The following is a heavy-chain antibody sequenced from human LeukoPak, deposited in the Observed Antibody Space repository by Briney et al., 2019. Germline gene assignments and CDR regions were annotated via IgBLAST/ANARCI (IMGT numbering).Heavy chain of an antibody. Sequence: ASVKVSCKTSGYTFTDYYIHWVRQAPGQGLEWMGWINPNSGDTSSAQKFQGRVSMTSDTSISAAYLDLGSLRSDDTAVYYCARDKDLGASGGGNDYWGQGTLVTVSS. CDR2: INPNSGDT. V-gene: IGHV1-2*02. CDR1: GYTFTDYY. D-gene: IGHD3-10*01. CDR3: ARDKDLGASGGGNDY. J-gene: IGHJ4*02.